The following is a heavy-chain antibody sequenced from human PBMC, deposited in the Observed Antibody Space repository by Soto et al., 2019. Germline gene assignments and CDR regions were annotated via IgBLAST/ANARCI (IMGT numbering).Heavy chain of an antibody. Sequence: SVKVSCKASGGTFSSYAISWVRQAPGQGLEWMGGIIPIFGTANYAQKFQGRVTITADESTSTAYMELSSLRSEDTAVYYCARGAIGNWGSSGSDSFDYWGQGTLVTVSS. V-gene: IGHV1-69*13. CDR1: GGTFSSYA. CDR2: IIPIFGTA. J-gene: IGHJ4*02. CDR3: ARGAIGNWGSSGSDSFDY. D-gene: IGHD3-22*01.